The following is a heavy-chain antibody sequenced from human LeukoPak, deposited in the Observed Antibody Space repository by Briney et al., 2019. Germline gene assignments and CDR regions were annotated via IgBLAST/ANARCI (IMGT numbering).Heavy chain of an antibody. CDR1: GFTFSSYG. CDR3: AKEGHYYDSSGYYYFDY. D-gene: IGHD3-22*01. CDR2: IRYDGSNK. V-gene: IGHV3-30*02. J-gene: IGHJ4*02. Sequence: GGSLRLSCAASGFTFSSYGMHWVRQAPGKGLEWVAFIRYDGSNKYYADSVKGRFTTSRDNSKNTLYLQMNSLRAEDTAVYYCAKEGHYYDSSGYYYFDYWGQGTLVTVSS.